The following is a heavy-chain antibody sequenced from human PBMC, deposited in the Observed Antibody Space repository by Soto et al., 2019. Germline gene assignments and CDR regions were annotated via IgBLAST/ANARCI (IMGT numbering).Heavy chain of an antibody. CDR1: GGPFSRHS. D-gene: IGHD2-21*02. CDR2: FIPILDRT. J-gene: IGHJ4*02. Sequence: QVLVVQSGAEVKTPGSSVMVSCKASGGPFSRHSITWVRQAPGQGLEWMGRFIPILDRTNHAKRFQGRVTFTTNTSTNTTYMDLSELRSQDTAIYDCILPGLTQDFDFWGQGTQVTVSS. CDR3: ILPGLTQDFDF. V-gene: IGHV1-69*04.